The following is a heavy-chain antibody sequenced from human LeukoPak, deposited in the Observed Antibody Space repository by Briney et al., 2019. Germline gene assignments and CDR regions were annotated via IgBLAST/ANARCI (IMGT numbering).Heavy chain of an antibody. CDR1: GGSFSGYY. Sequence: MASETLSLTCAVYGGSFSGYYWGWIRQPPGKGLEWIASIYYSGRTYYNPSLKSRVTISVDTSKSQFSLKLSSLTAADTAVYRCARDVRGGYCGADCYTNNWFDPWGQGTLVTVSS. CDR3: ARDVRGGYCGADCYTNNWFDP. D-gene: IGHD2-21*02. CDR2: IYYSGRT. J-gene: IGHJ5*02. V-gene: IGHV4-34*11.